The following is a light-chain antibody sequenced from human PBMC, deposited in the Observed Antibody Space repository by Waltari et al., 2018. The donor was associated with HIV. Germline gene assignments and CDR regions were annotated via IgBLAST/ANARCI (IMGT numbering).Light chain of an antibody. CDR3: QVSP. Sequence: SYELTQPLSVSVALGQTARITCGGNNIGSKKVHWYQQRPGQAPVLVIYRDSNRPSGIPERFSGSNSGNTATLTISRAQAGDEADYYCQVSPFGGGTKLTVL. CDR2: RDS. CDR1: NIGSKK. J-gene: IGLJ2*01. V-gene: IGLV3-9*01.